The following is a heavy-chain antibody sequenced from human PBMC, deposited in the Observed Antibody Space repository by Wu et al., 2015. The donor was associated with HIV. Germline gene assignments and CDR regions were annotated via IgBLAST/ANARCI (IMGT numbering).Heavy chain of an antibody. J-gene: IGHJ3*02. Sequence: QVQLVQSGTEVKKPGSSVKVSCKASGGTFSSYAISWVRQAPGQGLEWMGRIIPIFGTANYAQKFQGRVTITADESTSTAYMELSSLRSEDTAVYYCASPIRSQQLELYAFDIWGQGAMVTVSS. V-gene: IGHV1-69*13. CDR2: IIPIFGTA. CDR1: GGTFSSYA. D-gene: IGHD6-13*01. CDR3: ASPIRSQQLELYAFDI.